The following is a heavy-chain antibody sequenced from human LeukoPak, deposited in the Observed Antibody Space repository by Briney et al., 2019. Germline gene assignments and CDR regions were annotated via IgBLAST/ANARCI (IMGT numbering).Heavy chain of an antibody. Sequence: QAGGSLRLSCAASGFTFSSYAMSWVRQAPGKGLEWVSAISGSGGSTYYADSVKGRFTISRDNSKNTLYLQMNSLRAEDTAVYYCAKLYLVRIQLWFHQGAFDIWGQGTMVTVSS. CDR1: GFTFSSYA. CDR2: ISGSGGST. CDR3: AKLYLVRIQLWFHQGAFDI. V-gene: IGHV3-23*01. D-gene: IGHD5-18*01. J-gene: IGHJ3*02.